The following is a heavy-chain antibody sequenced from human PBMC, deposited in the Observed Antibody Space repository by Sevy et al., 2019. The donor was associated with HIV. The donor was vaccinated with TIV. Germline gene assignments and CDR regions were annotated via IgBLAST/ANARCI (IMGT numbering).Heavy chain of an antibody. V-gene: IGHV3-33*06. Sequence: GGSLRLSCAASGFSFNTYGMHWVRQAPGKGLEWVAVIWYDGSNYADSVKGRLTISRDNAKNKLYLQMNSLRVEDTAVYYCAKAEGRIGSGCSCVKGEYYYYGMDVWGQGTTVTVSS. D-gene: IGHD2-15*01. CDR1: GFSFNTYG. CDR2: IWYDGSN. J-gene: IGHJ6*02. CDR3: AKAEGRIGSGCSCVKGEYYYYGMDV.